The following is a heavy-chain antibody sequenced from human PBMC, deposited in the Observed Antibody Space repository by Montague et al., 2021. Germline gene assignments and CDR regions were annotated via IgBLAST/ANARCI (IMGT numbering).Heavy chain of an antibody. Sequence: SETLSLTCNVSGGPVSTDYYSWIWLPPAPGKELVWISYHCDTANSKLNPSLGSRVTISVSTSKKQFTLKLSSVTAADTAVYYCARGQWLVPYYLDYWGQGTLVTVSS. CDR1: GGPVSTDYYS. J-gene: IGHJ4*02. D-gene: IGHD6-19*01. CDR3: ARGQWLVPYYLDY. V-gene: IGHV4-61*01. CDR2: HCDTANS.